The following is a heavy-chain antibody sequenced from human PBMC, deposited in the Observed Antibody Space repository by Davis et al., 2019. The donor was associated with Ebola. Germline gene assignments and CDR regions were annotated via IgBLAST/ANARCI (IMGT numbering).Heavy chain of an antibody. J-gene: IGHJ3*02. CDR2: IYPDDSDT. CDR1: GYRFTSYW. D-gene: IGHD6-19*01. Sequence: GGSLRLSCKGSGYRFTSYWIGWVRQMPGRGLQWMGIIYPDDSDTTYSPSFQGQITISADRSISTAYLQWSSLKASDTAMYYCALLPYRSAWNDGFDIWGQGTVVTVSS. CDR3: ALLPYRSAWNDGFDI. V-gene: IGHV5-51*01.